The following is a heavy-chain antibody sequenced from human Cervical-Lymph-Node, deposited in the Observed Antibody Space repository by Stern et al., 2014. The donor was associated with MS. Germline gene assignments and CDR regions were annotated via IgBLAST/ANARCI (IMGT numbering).Heavy chain of an antibody. CDR1: GYSFTGNY. J-gene: IGHJ4*02. CDR2: TKPNSGDS. Sequence: VQLVESGAEVKKPGASVKVSCKAAGYSFTGNYIHWLRQAPGQGLEWMGRTKPNSGDSNYALKFQGRVTMTRDTSISTAYMNLNRLGIDDTAVYYCARERGRAGPAMADYWGQGTLVTVSS. CDR3: ARERGRAGPAMADY. V-gene: IGHV1-2*06. D-gene: IGHD5-18*01.